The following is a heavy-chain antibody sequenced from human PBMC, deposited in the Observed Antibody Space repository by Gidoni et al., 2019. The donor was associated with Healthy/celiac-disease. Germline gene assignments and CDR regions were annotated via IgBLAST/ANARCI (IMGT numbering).Heavy chain of an antibody. D-gene: IGHD3-10*01. CDR1: GYSFTRYW. Sequence: EVQLVQSGAEVKKPGESLRISCKGSGYSFTRYWISWVRQMPGKGLEWMGRIDPSDSYTNYSPSFQGHVTISADKSISTAYLQWSSLKASDTAMYYCAREDGEDYYYYYMDVWGKGTTVTVSS. V-gene: IGHV5-10-1*03. J-gene: IGHJ6*03. CDR2: IDPSDSYT. CDR3: AREDGEDYYYYYMDV.